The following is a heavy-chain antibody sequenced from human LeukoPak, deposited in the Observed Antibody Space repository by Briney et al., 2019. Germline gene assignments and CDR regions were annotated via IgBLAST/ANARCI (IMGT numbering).Heavy chain of an antibody. Sequence: HGESLKISCKGIGYSFTSYWIGWVRQMPGKGLEWMGVIFPGDSRTRYNPSFQGQATISVDKSISTAYLQWVSLKASDTAMYYCACRDLTSTWSYPWAREPWSPSPQ. V-gene: IGHV5-51*01. CDR3: ACRDLTSTWSYP. D-gene: IGHD2-2*01. CDR1: GYSFTSYW. CDR2: IFPGDSRT. J-gene: IGHJ5*02.